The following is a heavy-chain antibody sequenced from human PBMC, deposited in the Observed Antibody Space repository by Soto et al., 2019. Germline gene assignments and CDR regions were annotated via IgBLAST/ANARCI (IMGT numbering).Heavy chain of an antibody. CDR2: IYYSGTT. CDR1: GDSINSRSYY. J-gene: IGHJ4*02. CDR3: VRRGAGASDFDF. D-gene: IGHD1-26*01. V-gene: IGHV4-39*01. Sequence: SETLSLTCIVSGDSINSRSYYWGWIRQPPGKGLEWIGSIYYSGTTYYNSSLKSRITISVDTSRNQFSLRLSSVTAADTVVYYCVRRGAGASDFDFWGQGILVTVSS.